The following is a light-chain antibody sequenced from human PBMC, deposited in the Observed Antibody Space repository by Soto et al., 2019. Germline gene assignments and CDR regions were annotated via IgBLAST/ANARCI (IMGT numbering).Light chain of an antibody. V-gene: IGKV1-5*01. CDR1: QTISNW. CDR3: KQYNTYPLT. Sequence: DIQMTQSPSTLSASVGDRVTITCRASQTISNWLAWYQQKPGKAPKVLIFDASTLDGGVPSRFSGRRSGTDFTLTSSSLQPSDFATYYCKQYNTYPLTFVGGTKVEI. J-gene: IGKJ4*01. CDR2: DAS.